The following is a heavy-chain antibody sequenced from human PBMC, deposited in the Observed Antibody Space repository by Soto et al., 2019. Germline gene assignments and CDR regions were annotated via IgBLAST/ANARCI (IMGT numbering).Heavy chain of an antibody. CDR2: ISSSSSYI. Sequence: GGSLRLSCAASGFTFSSYSMNWVCQAPGKGLEWVSSISSSSSYIYYADSVKGRFTISRDNAKNSLYLQMNSLRAEDTAVYYCARVGLNAFDIWGQGTMVTVSS. V-gene: IGHV3-21*01. D-gene: IGHD3-16*01. CDR1: GFTFSSYS. J-gene: IGHJ3*02. CDR3: ARVGLNAFDI.